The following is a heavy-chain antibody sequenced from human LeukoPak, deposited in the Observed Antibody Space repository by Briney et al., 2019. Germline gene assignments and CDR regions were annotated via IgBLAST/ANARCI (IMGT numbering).Heavy chain of an antibody. J-gene: IGHJ4*02. CDR2: IWYDGSNK. CDR1: GFTFSSYG. Sequence: GRSLRLSCAAPGFTFSSYGMHWVRQAPGKGLEWVAVIWYDGSNKYYADSVKGRFTISRDNSKNTLYLQMNSLRAEDTAVYYCARDSSGYDPPFEYWGQGTLVTVSS. CDR3: ARDSSGYDPPFEY. V-gene: IGHV3-33*01. D-gene: IGHD5-12*01.